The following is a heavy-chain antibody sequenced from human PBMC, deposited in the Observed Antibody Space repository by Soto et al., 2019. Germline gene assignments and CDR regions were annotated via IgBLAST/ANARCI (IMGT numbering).Heavy chain of an antibody. J-gene: IGHJ6*02. D-gene: IGHD2-2*01. CDR3: ACYRGSYYYYGMDV. CDR2: ISASGGST. Sequence: EVQLLESGGGLVQPGGSLRLSCAASGFTFSSYAMSWVRQAPGKGLEWVSAISASGGSTYYADSVKGRFTISRDNSKNTLYLQMNSLRAEDTAGYYWACYRGSYYYYGMDVWGQGTTVTVSS. CDR1: GFTFSSYA. V-gene: IGHV3-23*01.